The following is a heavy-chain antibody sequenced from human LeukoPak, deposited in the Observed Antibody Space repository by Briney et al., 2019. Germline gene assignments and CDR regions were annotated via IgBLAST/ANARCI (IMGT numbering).Heavy chain of an antibody. V-gene: IGHV4-39*07. CDR3: ARGLPDDSSGYYYIGKYYFDY. J-gene: IGHJ4*02. CDR1: GGSISSSSYY. D-gene: IGHD3-22*01. CDR2: VYYSGST. Sequence: PSETLSLTCTVSGGSISSSSYYWGWLRQPPGKGLEWIGSVYYSGSTYYNPSLESRVTMSVDTSKNQFSLKLSSVTAADTAAYYCARGLPDDSSGYYYIGKYYFDYWGQGTLVTVSS.